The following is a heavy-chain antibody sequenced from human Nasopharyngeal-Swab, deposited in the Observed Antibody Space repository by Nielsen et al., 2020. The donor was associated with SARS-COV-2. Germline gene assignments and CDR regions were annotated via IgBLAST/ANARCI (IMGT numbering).Heavy chain of an antibody. Sequence: GGSLRLSCAASGFTFSSYGMHWVRQAPGKGLEWVAVISYDGSNKYYADSVKGRFTIPRDNSKNTLYLQMNSLRSEATAVYYCAKEPAMVRGRVHYYYYGMDVWGQGTTVTVSS. CDR2: ISYDGSNK. D-gene: IGHD3-10*01. V-gene: IGHV3-30*18. CDR3: AKEPAMVRGRVHYYYYGMDV. J-gene: IGHJ6*02. CDR1: GFTFSSYG.